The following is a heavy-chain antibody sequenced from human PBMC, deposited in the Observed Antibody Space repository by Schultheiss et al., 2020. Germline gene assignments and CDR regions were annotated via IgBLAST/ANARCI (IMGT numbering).Heavy chain of an antibody. D-gene: IGHD3-22*01. CDR3: ARGRYDSSGYRTAFDY. CDR2: IYYSGST. V-gene: IGHV4-61*10. CDR1: GGSVSSGSYY. J-gene: IGHJ4*02. Sequence: SETLSLTCAVSGGSVSSGSYYWSWIRQPAGKGLEWIGYIYYSGSTNYNPSLKSRVTISVDTSKNQFSLKLSSVTAADTAVYYCARGRYDSSGYRTAFDYWGQGTLVTVSS.